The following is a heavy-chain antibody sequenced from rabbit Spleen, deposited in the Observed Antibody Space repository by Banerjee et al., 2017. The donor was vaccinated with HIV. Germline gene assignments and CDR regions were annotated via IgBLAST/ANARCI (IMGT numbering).Heavy chain of an antibody. CDR3: ARDGAGGSYFAL. Sequence: QLKESGGGLVQPGGSLKLSCTASGFTLSSYYMNWVRQAPGKGLEWFGYIDPVFGITYYANWVNGRFSISRENAQNTVFLQMTSLTAADTATYFCARDGAGGSYFALWGQGTLVTVS. J-gene: IGHJ3*01. V-gene: IGHV1S7*01. CDR1: GFTLSSYY. D-gene: IGHD8-1*01. CDR2: IDPVFGIT.